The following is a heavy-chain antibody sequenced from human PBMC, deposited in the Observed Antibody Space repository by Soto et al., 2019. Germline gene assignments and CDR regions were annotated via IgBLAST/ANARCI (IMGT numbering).Heavy chain of an antibody. Sequence: HPGGSLRLSCAASGFTFGSYGMHWVRQAPGKGLEWAAVISYDGSNKYYADSVKGRFTISRDNSKNTLYLQMNSLRAEDTAVYYCAKVESRSGWSDYWGQGTLVTVSS. CDR2: ISYDGSNK. V-gene: IGHV3-30*18. J-gene: IGHJ4*02. CDR1: GFTFGSYG. CDR3: AKVESRSGWSDY. D-gene: IGHD6-19*01.